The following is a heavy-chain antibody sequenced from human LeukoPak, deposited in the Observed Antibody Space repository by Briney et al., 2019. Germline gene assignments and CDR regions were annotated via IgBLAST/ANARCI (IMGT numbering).Heavy chain of an antibody. CDR2: INAYNGNT. Sequence: ASVKVSCKASGYTFSSYGFSWVRQAPGQGLEWMGWINAYNGNTNYAQNLQGRVTMTTDTSTSTAYMELRSLRSDDTAVYYCARRQGTTLNFDYWGQGTLVTVSS. D-gene: IGHD1-1*01. CDR3: ARRQGTTLNFDY. V-gene: IGHV1-18*01. CDR1: GYTFSSYG. J-gene: IGHJ4*02.